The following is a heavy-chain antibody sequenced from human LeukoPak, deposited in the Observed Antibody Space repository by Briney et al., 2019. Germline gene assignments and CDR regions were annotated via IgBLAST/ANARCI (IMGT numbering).Heavy chain of an antibody. J-gene: IGHJ5*02. CDR2: ISNDGSKK. V-gene: IGHV3-30*04. D-gene: IGHD5-18*01. Sequence: GGSPRPSFAAPGFTFSTYAMPWFGQPPAKGLGWGAVISNDGSKKYYADFVKGRFTISRDNSKNTLYLQMNSLRAEDTAVYYCARSFVDTALVNWFDPWGQGTLVTVSS. CDR1: GFTFSTYA. CDR3: ARSFVDTALVNWFDP.